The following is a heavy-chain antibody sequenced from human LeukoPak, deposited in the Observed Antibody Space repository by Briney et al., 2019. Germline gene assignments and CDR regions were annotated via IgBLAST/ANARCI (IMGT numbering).Heavy chain of an antibody. V-gene: IGHV3-48*01. CDR1: GFSTRTYC. D-gene: IGHD2-2*01. CDR2: IGSTSI. Sequence: GGSLRLSCAASGFSTRTYCMGWVRQPPGKRLDWVSYIGSTSIYAYSAKGRFTISRNNANNTLYLQMNSLRAEDTAVYYCARDGPPAGAGDFDYWGQGTPVTVSS. CDR3: ARDGPPAGAGDFDY. J-gene: IGHJ4*02.